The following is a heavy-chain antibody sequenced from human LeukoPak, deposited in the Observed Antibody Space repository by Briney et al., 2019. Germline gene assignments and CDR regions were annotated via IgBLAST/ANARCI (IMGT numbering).Heavy chain of an antibody. Sequence: PGGSLRLPCAASRFTFSDYYMSWIRQAPGKGLEWLSSITTSGSTIYYADSVKGRFTISRDNAKNSLYLQMNSLTAEDTAIYYCARDLGIAGLGDYWGQGTLVTVSS. V-gene: IGHV3-11*01. D-gene: IGHD6-13*01. CDR3: ARDLGIAGLGDY. J-gene: IGHJ4*02. CDR2: ITTSGSTI. CDR1: RFTFSDYY.